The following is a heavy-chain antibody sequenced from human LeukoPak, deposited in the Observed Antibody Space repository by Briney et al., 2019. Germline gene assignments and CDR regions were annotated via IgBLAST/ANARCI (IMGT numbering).Heavy chain of an antibody. CDR1: GGSISSSSYY. CDR2: IFYTGST. CDR3: ARHDDY. Sequence: PSETLSLTCTVSGGSISSSSYYWGWIRQPPGQGLEWIGSIFYTGSTYYNPSLKSRVAISVDTSKNQFSLNLSSVTAADTAVYYCARHDDYWGQGTLVTVSS. V-gene: IGHV4-39*01. J-gene: IGHJ4*02.